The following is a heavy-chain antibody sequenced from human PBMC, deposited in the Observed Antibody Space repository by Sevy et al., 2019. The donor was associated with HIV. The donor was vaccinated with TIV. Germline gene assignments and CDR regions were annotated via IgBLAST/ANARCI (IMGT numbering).Heavy chain of an antibody. J-gene: IGHJ4*02. Sequence: GGSLRLSCAASGFTFSSYGMHWFRQAPGKGLEWVAVIWFDGSNTYYADSVKGRFTISRDIAKNTLHLQMNSLRAEDTAVYYCARDLEFYDYGDYGPAFMPDYWGQGTLVTVSS. V-gene: IGHV3-33*01. D-gene: IGHD4-17*01. CDR1: GFTFSSYG. CDR2: IWFDGSNT. CDR3: ARDLEFYDYGDYGPAFMPDY.